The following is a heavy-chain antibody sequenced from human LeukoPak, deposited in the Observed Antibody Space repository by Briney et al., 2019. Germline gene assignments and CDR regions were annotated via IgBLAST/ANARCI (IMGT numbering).Heavy chain of an antibody. V-gene: IGHV1-3*03. CDR1: GYTFTSSA. CDR3: AREGSMVRGLGIFGFDY. Sequence: ASVKISCKASGYTFTSSAMHWVRQAPGQRLEWMGWINTGNGNTKYSQEFQGRVTITRDTSASTAYMKLSSLRSEDMAVYYCAREGSMVRGLGIFGFDYWGQGTLVTVSS. D-gene: IGHD3-10*01. J-gene: IGHJ4*02. CDR2: INTGNGNT.